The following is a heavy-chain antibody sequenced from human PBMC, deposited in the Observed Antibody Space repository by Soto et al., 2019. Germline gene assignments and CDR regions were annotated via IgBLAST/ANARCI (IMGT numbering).Heavy chain of an antibody. V-gene: IGHV4-39*01. CDR3: ARPILAVAGYIDY. CDR1: GGSISSSSYY. J-gene: IGHJ4*02. Sequence: QLQLQESGPGLVKPSETLSLTCTVSGGSISSSSYYWGWIRQPPGKGLEWIGSIYYSGSTYYNPSLKSRVTISVDTSKNQFSLKLSSVTAADTAVYYCARPILAVAGYIDYWGQGTLVTVSS. D-gene: IGHD6-19*01. CDR2: IYYSGST.